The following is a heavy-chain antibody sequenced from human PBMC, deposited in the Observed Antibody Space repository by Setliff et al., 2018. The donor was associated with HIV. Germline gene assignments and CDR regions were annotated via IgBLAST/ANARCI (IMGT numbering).Heavy chain of an antibody. CDR2: FSPRGRT. CDR3: ASTTSGVSGSYPAHAFDI. D-gene: IGHD3-10*01. J-gene: IGHJ3*02. Sequence: KTSETLSLTCVVSGYSISSDYYWGWIRQPPGKGLEWIGSFSPRGRTYQNASLKSRVTISVDRSKNQFSLKLISVTAADTAIYYCASTTSGVSGSYPAHAFDIWAKGQWSPSPQ. CDR1: GYSISSDYY. V-gene: IGHV4-38-2*01.